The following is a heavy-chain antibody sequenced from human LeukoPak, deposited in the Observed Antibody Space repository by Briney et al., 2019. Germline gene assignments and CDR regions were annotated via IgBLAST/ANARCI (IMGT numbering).Heavy chain of an antibody. CDR1: GGSISSYY. Sequence: SETLSLTCTVSGGSISSYYWSWIRQPPGKGLEWIGYIYYSGSTNYNPSLKSRVTISVDTSKNQFSLKLSSVTAADTAVYYCARESYDILTGYGGFDYWGQGTLVTVSP. CDR3: ARESYDILTGYGGFDY. CDR2: IYYSGST. J-gene: IGHJ4*02. D-gene: IGHD3-9*01. V-gene: IGHV4-59*01.